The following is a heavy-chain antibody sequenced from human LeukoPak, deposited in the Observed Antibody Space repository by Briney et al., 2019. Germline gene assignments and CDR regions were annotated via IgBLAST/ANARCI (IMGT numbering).Heavy chain of an antibody. Sequence: SETLSLTCAVYGGSFSGYHWSWVRQPPGKGLEWIGEMDHSGNTNYNPSLKTRATISGDASKNQISLKLNSVTAADTAVYYCARGQWLDNDWGQGTLVIVSS. CDR3: ARGQWLDND. CDR2: MDHSGNT. D-gene: IGHD6-19*01. V-gene: IGHV4-34*01. CDR1: GGSFSGYH. J-gene: IGHJ4*02.